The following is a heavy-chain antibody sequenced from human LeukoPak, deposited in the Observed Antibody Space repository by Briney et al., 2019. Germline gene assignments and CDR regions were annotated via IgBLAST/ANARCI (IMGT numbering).Heavy chain of an antibody. J-gene: IGHJ3*02. V-gene: IGHV4-30-2*01. CDR3: ARPRRAFDI. Sequence: SETLSLTCTVSGGSISSGGYYWSWIRQPPGKGLEWIGYIDHSGSTYYNPSLKSRVTISVDRSKNQFSLKLSSVTAADTAVYYCARPRRAFDIWGQGTMVTVSS. CDR2: IDHSGST. CDR1: GGSISSGGYY.